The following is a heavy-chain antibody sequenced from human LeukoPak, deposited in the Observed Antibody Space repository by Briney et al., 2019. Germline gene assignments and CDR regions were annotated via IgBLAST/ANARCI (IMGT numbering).Heavy chain of an antibody. CDR3: ARYCSSTSCYNEVLDY. D-gene: IGHD2-2*02. Sequence: GGSLRLSCAASGFTFSTYWMSWVRQAPGKGLEWVANIKQDGSEKYYVDSAKGRFTISRDNAKNSLDLQMNSLRAEDTAIYYCARYCSSTSCYNEVLDYWGQGTLVTVSS. CDR2: IKQDGSEK. CDR1: GFTFSTYW. V-gene: IGHV3-7*01. J-gene: IGHJ4*02.